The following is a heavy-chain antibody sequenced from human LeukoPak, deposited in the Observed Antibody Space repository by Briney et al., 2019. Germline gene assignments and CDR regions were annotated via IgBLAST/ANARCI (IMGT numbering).Heavy chain of an antibody. CDR3: AKGDSSDPFEY. V-gene: IGHV3-33*06. CDR1: GFTFSSYG. Sequence: ERSLRLSCAASGFTFSSYGMHWVRQAPGKGLEWVAVIWYDGSNKYYADSVKGRFTISRDNSENTLFLQMNTLRAEDTAVYYCAKGDSSDPFEYWGQGTLVTVSS. CDR2: IWYDGSNK. D-gene: IGHD6-19*01. J-gene: IGHJ4*02.